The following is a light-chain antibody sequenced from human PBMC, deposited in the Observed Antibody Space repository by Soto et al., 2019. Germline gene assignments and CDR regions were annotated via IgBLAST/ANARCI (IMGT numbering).Light chain of an antibody. CDR2: SND. V-gene: IGLV1-44*01. Sequence: QSVLTQPPSASGTPGQRFTISCSGSTSNIGSNTVNWYQQVSGTAPKLLIHSNDHRPSGVPDRFSGSKSGTSASLDISGLQSEDEADYYCAAWDDSLNGYVFGSGTKLTVL. CDR1: TSNIGSNT. J-gene: IGLJ1*01. CDR3: AAWDDSLNGYV.